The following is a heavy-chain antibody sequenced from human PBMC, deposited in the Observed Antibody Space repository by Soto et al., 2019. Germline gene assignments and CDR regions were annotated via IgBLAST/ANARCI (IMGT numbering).Heavy chain of an antibody. J-gene: IGHJ6*02. CDR3: ARAGGYRRTNPTTRAYDMDV. D-gene: IGHD5-12*01. Sequence: RGSLRLSCAVSGFTFNSYSMNWVRQAPGKGLEWVSSISSFSNYMYYTDSVKGRFTISRDNARNSLYLQMNSLRAEDTAVYYPARAGGYRRTNPTTRAYDMDVCGQGPTVTVS. V-gene: IGHV3-21*01. CDR1: GFTFNSYS. CDR2: ISSFSNYM.